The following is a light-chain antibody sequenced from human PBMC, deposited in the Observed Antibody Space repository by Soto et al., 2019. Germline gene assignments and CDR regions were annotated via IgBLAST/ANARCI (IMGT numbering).Light chain of an antibody. CDR2: DVS. CDR3: SSYTSSSTYV. J-gene: IGLJ1*01. Sequence: QPVLTQPASVSGSPGQSITISCTGTASDVGGYNYVSWYQQHPGKAPKLMIYDVSDRPLGVSNRFSGSKSGNTASLTISGLQAEDEADYYCSSYTSSSTYVFGTGTKLTVL. CDR1: ASDVGGYNY. V-gene: IGLV2-14*01.